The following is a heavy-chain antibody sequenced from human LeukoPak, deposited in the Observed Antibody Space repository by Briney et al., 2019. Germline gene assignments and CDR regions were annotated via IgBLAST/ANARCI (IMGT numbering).Heavy chain of an antibody. Sequence: SVKVSCKASGGTFSSYAISWVRQAPGQGLEWMGRIIPIFGIANYAQKFQGRVTITADKSTSTAYMELSSLRSEDTAVYYCASAGYSSPCYYGMDVWGQGTTVTVSS. CDR2: IIPIFGIA. CDR1: GGTFSSYA. CDR3: ASAGYSSPCYYGMDV. D-gene: IGHD6-19*01. V-gene: IGHV1-69*04. J-gene: IGHJ6*02.